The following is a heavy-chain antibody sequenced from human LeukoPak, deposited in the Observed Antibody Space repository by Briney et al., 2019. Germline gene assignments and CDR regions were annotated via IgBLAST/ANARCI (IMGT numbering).Heavy chain of an antibody. Sequence: GGSLRLSCAASGFTFSSYGMHWVRQAPGKGLEWVALIWNDGFNKYYADSVKGRFTISRDNLKNTLYLQMDSLRAEDTAVYYCAKDLGYCSSTTCYTGIDYWGQGTLVTVSS. D-gene: IGHD2-2*02. CDR1: GFTFSSYG. CDR2: IWNDGFNK. CDR3: AKDLGYCSSTTCYTGIDY. V-gene: IGHV3-33*06. J-gene: IGHJ4*02.